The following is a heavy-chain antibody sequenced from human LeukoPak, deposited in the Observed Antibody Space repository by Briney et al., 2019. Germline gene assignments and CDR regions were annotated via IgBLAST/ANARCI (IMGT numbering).Heavy chain of an antibody. V-gene: IGHV4-59*08. Sequence: PSETLSLTRIVSGGSINSYYWSWIRQPPGKGLEWIAYIDDSGNTNYNPSLKSRVTISVDTSRNEFSLRVNYVTAADTAVYYCARHLAARLGGARFSDYWGQGTLVTVSS. CDR3: ARHLAARLGGARFSDY. D-gene: IGHD2-21*01. J-gene: IGHJ4*02. CDR1: GGSINSYY. CDR2: IDDSGNT.